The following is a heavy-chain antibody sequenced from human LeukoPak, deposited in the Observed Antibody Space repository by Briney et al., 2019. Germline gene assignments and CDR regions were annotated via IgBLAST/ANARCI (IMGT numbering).Heavy chain of an antibody. CDR3: ARQEAPVAGYNWFDP. Sequence: PSETLSLTCTVSGGSISSSSYYWGWIRQPPGKGLEWIGSIYYSGSTYYNPSLKSRVTISVDTSKNQFSLKLSSVTAADTAVYYCARQEAPVAGYNWFDPWGQGTLVTVSS. CDR1: GGSISSSSYY. D-gene: IGHD6-19*01. CDR2: IYYSGST. J-gene: IGHJ5*02. V-gene: IGHV4-39*01.